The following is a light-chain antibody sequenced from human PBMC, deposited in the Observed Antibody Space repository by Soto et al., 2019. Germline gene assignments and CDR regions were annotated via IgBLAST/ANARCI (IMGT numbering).Light chain of an antibody. CDR2: ENN. Sequence: QSVLTQPPSVSAAPGQKVTISCSGSSSDIGRNYVSWYQHLPGTAPKLLIYENNKRPSGIPDRLSGSKSGSSATLGITGLQTGDEADYYCGTWDSSLTTYVFGPGPMLTVL. J-gene: IGLJ1*01. CDR1: SSDIGRNY. V-gene: IGLV1-51*02. CDR3: GTWDSSLTTYV.